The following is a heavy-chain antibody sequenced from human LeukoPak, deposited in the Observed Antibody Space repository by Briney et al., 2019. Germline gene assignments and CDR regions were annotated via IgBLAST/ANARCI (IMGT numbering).Heavy chain of an antibody. CDR1: GFTFSSYS. V-gene: IGHV3-21*01. CDR2: ISSSNSYI. D-gene: IGHD6-19*01. J-gene: IGHJ4*02. Sequence: PGGSLRLSCAASGFTFSSYSMNWVRQAPGKALEWVSYISSSNSYIYYADSVKGRFTISRDNAKNSLYLQMNSLRAEGTAVYYCARQGKAVAGGFDYWGQGTLVTVSS. CDR3: ARQGKAVAGGFDY.